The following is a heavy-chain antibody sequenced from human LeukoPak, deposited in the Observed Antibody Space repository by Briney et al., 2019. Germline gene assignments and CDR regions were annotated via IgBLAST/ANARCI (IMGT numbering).Heavy chain of an antibody. J-gene: IGHJ4*02. CDR3: ARDRVIVGATNFDY. Sequence: SETLSLTCTVSGGSISSSSYYWGWIRQPPGKGLEWIGSIYYSGSTYYNPSLKSRVTISVDTSKNQFSLKLSSVTAADTAVYYCARDRVIVGATNFDYWGQGTLVTVSS. V-gene: IGHV4-39*07. D-gene: IGHD1-26*01. CDR2: IYYSGST. CDR1: GGSISSSSYY.